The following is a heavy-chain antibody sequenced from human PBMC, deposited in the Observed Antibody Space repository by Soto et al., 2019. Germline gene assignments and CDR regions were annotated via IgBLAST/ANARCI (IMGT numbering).Heavy chain of an antibody. J-gene: IGHJ4*02. D-gene: IGHD5-18*01. V-gene: IGHV3-21*01. CDR2: ISSSSSYI. Sequence: EVQLVESGGGLVKPGGSLRLSCAASGFTFSSYSMNWVRQAPGKGLEWVSSISSSSSYIYYADSVKGRFTISRDNAKKSLYLQMNSLRAEDTAVYYCAREQPGYSYGYGLGYWGQGPLVTVSS. CDR1: GFTFSSYS. CDR3: AREQPGYSYGYGLGY.